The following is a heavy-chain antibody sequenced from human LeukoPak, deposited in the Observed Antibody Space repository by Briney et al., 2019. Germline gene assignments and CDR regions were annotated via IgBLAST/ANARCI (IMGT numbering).Heavy chain of an antibody. V-gene: IGHV4-4*07. Sequence: SETLSLTCTVSGGSISSYYWSWIRQPAGKGLEWIGRIYSSGSTYYNPSLKSRVTISVDTSKNQFSLKLSSVTAADTAVYYCARDRRGRDYYGSGSYYNPIDYWGQGTLVTVSS. J-gene: IGHJ4*02. D-gene: IGHD3-10*01. CDR3: ARDRRGRDYYGSGSYYNPIDY. CDR1: GGSISSYY. CDR2: IYSSGST.